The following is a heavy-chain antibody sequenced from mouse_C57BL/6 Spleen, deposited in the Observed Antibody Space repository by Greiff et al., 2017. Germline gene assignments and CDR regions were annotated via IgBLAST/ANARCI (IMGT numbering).Heavy chain of an antibody. D-gene: IGHD1-1*01. CDR2: IWTGGGT. V-gene: IGHV2-9-1*01. Sequence: VKLVESGPGLVAPSQSLSITCTVSGFSLTSYAISWVRQPPGKGLEWLGVIWTGGGTHYNSPPKSRLSISKDNTKSKVFLKMNSLHTDDTARYYWARNTPPVITTVVGAMDYWGQGTSGTVSS. J-gene: IGHJ4*01. CDR3: ARNTPPVITTVVGAMDY. CDR1: GFSLTSYA.